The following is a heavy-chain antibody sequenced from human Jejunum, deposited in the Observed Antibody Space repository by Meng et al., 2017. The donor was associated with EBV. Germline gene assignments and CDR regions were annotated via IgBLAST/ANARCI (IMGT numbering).Heavy chain of an antibody. D-gene: IGHD3-10*01. V-gene: IGHV4-34*01. Sequence: GVVLLRPSEHLAPTGTVLVGSFSCYYWTWIRQPPGKGLEWIGEINHGGGAIYNPSLKSRVTISVDTSKNQFSLKLSSVTAADTAVYYCARLGGYASGTYYPIDPWGQGTLVTVSS. CDR1: VGSFSCYY. CDR2: INHGGGA. J-gene: IGHJ5*02. CDR3: ARLGGYASGTYYPIDP.